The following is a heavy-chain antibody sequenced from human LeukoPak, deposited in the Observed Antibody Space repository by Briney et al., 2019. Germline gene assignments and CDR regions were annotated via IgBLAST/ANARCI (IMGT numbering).Heavy chain of an antibody. D-gene: IGHD6-13*01. CDR2: INHSGST. J-gene: IGHJ4*02. CDR3: ARGLGSSWVGDY. Sequence: KPSETLSLTCAVYGGSFSGYYWSWIRQPPGKGLEWIGEINHSGSTNYNPSLKSRVTISVDTSKNQFSLKLSSVTAADTAVYYCARGLGSSWVGDYWGQGTPVTVSS. V-gene: IGHV4-34*01. CDR1: GGSFSGYY.